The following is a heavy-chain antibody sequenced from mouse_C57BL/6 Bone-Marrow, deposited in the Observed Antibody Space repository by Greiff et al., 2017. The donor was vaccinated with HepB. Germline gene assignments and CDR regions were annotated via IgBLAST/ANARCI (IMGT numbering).Heavy chain of an antibody. J-gene: IGHJ3*01. D-gene: IGHD1-1*01. CDR1: GYTFTDYY. V-gene: IGHV1-26*01. Sequence: VQLQQSGPGLVQPGASVKISCTASGYTFTDYYMNWVQQRHGKSLEWIGDINHNNGGTSYNQKFKGKAPLTVDKSSSTAYMELRSLTSEDSAVYYCARFLCPTGCFAYWGQGTLVTVSA. CDR3: ARFLCPTGCFAY. CDR2: INHNNGGT.